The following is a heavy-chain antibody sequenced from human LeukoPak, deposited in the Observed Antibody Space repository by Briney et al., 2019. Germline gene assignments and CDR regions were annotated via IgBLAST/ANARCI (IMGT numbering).Heavy chain of an antibody. CDR1: GFTFSSYW. CDR2: IKQDGSEK. V-gene: IGHV3-7*01. CDR3: AKDWATMTGTFDY. Sequence: GGSLRLSCAASGFTFSSYWMSWVRQAPGKGLEWVANIKQDGSEKYYVDSVKGRFTISRDNAKNSLYLQMNSLRAEDTAVYYCAKDWATMTGTFDYWGQGTLVTVSS. D-gene: IGHD1/OR15-1a*01. J-gene: IGHJ4*02.